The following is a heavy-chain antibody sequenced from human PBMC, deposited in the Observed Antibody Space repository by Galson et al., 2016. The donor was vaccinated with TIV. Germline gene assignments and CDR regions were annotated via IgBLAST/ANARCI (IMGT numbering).Heavy chain of an antibody. CDR3: ARDGMEGMDV. D-gene: IGHD1-26*01. Sequence: SVKVSCKASGYTFTSYKIHWVRQAPGQGLEWMGIVNPSGGSTSYAQKFQGRITMTRDTSTRTFYMDLSSLRSEDTAIYYCARDGMEGMDVWSQGTTVTVSS. V-gene: IGHV1-46*01. J-gene: IGHJ6*02. CDR2: VNPSGGST. CDR1: GYTFTSYK.